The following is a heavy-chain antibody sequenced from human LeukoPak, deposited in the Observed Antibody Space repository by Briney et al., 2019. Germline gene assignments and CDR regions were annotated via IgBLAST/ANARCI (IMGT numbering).Heavy chain of an antibody. V-gene: IGHV3-48*03. CDR3: AREYSSSPGVYYYYYYGMDV. Sequence: SGGSLRLSCAASGFTFSNYAMNWVRQAPGKGLEWVSYISSSGSTIYYADSVKGRFTISRDNAKNSLYLQMNSLRAEDTAVYYCAREYSSSPGVYYYYYYGMDVWGQGTTVTVSS. D-gene: IGHD6-6*01. CDR2: ISSSGSTI. J-gene: IGHJ6*02. CDR1: GFTFSNYA.